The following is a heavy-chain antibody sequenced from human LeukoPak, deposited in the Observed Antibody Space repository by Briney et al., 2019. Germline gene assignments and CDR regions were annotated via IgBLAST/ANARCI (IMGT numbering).Heavy chain of an antibody. Sequence: PSGTLSLTCAVSGGSISSSNWWSWVRQPPGKGLEWIGSIFHSGSTYSNPSLKSRVTISVDMSMNQFSLKLSSVTAADTAVYYCARGPLTVTRGFDPWGQGTLVTVPS. J-gene: IGHJ5*02. CDR3: ARGPLTVTRGFDP. CDR2: IFHSGST. D-gene: IGHD4-17*01. CDR1: GGSISSSNW. V-gene: IGHV4-4*02.